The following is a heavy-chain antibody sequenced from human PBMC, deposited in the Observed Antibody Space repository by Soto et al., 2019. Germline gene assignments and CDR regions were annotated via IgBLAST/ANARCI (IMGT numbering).Heavy chain of an antibody. Sequence: SVKVSCKASGGTFSSHAISWVRQAPGQGLEWMGGVTPLFGTANYAQKFQGRITIIADKFTATAYMELRSLTSEDTAVYYCARGNDFNYYYGGDGWGQGTTVTVSS. J-gene: IGHJ6*02. V-gene: IGHV1-69*06. CDR3: ARGNDFNYYYGGDG. D-gene: IGHD3-16*01. CDR1: GGTFSSHA. CDR2: VTPLFGTA.